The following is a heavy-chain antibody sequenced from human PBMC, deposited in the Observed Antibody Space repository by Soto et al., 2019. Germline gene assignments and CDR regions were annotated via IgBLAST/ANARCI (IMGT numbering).Heavy chain of an antibody. CDR1: GGTFSSYA. V-gene: IGHV1-69*01. Sequence: QVQLVQSGAEVKKPGSSVKVSCKASGGTFSSYAISWVRQAPGQGLEWMGGLIPIFGTANYAQKFQGRVTITADESTSTAYMELSSLRSEDTAVYFWESADYYDSSGYLDAFDIWGQGTMVTVSS. CDR2: LIPIFGTA. D-gene: IGHD3-22*01. CDR3: ESADYYDSSGYLDAFDI. J-gene: IGHJ3*02.